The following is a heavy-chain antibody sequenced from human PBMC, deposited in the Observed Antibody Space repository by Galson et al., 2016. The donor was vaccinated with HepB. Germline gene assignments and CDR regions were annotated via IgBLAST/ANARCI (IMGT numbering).Heavy chain of an antibody. D-gene: IGHD3-22*01. Sequence: SETLSLTCAVSGASVSRGNWWNWVRQPPGKGLEWIGEVYHSGSTSYNPSLKSRDTITVDKSKNKFSLNLSSATAADTAVYYCARGMYYYDSREKAWGQGTLVTVSS. CDR3: ARGMYYYDSREKA. V-gene: IGHV4-4*02. J-gene: IGHJ5*02. CDR1: GASVSRGNW. CDR2: VYHSGST.